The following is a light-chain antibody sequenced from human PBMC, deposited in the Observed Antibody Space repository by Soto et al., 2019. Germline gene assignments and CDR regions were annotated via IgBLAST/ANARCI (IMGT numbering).Light chain of an antibody. Sequence: DIQMTQSPATLSGYVGDRVTITCRASQTISSWLAWYQQKPGKAPKLLIYKASTLKSGVPSRFSGSGSGTEFTLTISSLQPEDFATYYCQQLNSYLLTFGGGTNVDIK. CDR2: KAS. CDR3: QQLNSYLLT. CDR1: QTISSW. J-gene: IGKJ4*01. V-gene: IGKV1-5*03.